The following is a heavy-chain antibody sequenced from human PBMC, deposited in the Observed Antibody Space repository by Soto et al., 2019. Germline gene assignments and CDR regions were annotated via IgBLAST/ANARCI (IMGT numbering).Heavy chain of an antibody. V-gene: IGHV4-4*02. CDR1: GGSISSSNW. CDR3: ARPRDDYAFFDS. Sequence: PSETLSLTCAVSGGSISSSNWWSWVRQPPGKGLEWIGEIYHSGTTNYNPSLKSRVTISVDKTNNQFSLKLTSVTAADTAVYYCARPRDDYAFFDSWGQGTLVTVSS. J-gene: IGHJ4*02. CDR2: IYHSGTT. D-gene: IGHD4-17*01.